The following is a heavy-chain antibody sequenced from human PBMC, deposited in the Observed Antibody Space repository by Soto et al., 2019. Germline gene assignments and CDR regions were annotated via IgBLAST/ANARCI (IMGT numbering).Heavy chain of an antibody. Sequence: SETLSLTCTVSGGSISSYYWSWIRQPPGKGLEWIGYIYYSGSTNYNPSLKSRVTISVDTSKNQFYLKLSSVTAADTAVYYCAREVYSTSDKGVFDYWGQGTLVTVS. V-gene: IGHV4-59*01. CDR3: AREVYSTSDKGVFDY. J-gene: IGHJ4*02. CDR2: IYYSGST. D-gene: IGHD4-4*01. CDR1: GGSISSYY.